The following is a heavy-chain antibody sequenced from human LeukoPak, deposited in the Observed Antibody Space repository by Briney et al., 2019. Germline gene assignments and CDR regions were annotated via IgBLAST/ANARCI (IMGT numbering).Heavy chain of an antibody. J-gene: IGHJ4*02. D-gene: IGHD2-2*01. V-gene: IGHV3-30-3*01. CDR3: AREAIGYCSSTSCYWDPFDY. CDR2: ISYEGSNK. Sequence: GGSLRLSCAASGFTFSSYAMHWVRQAPGKGLEWGAVISYEGSNKYYADSVKGRFTISRDNSKNTLYLQMNSLRAEDTAVYYCAREAIGYCSSTSCYWDPFDYWGQGTLVTVSS. CDR1: GFTFSSYA.